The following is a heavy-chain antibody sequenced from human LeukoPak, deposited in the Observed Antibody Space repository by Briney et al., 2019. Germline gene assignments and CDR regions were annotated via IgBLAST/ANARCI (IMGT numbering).Heavy chain of an antibody. CDR2: INTNTGNP. Sequence: ASVNVSYRASGYTFTIYAMNCVRQAPRQGLEGMGCINTNTGNPTYAEGLAGRFVFSLDTSVSTAYLQISSVKAEDTAVYYCARVGEKYYYDSSGYRTYYYYYYMDVWGKGTTVTVSS. CDR1: GYTFTIYA. J-gene: IGHJ6*03. D-gene: IGHD3-22*01. V-gene: IGHV7-4-1*02. CDR3: ARVGEKYYYDSSGYRTYYYYYYMDV.